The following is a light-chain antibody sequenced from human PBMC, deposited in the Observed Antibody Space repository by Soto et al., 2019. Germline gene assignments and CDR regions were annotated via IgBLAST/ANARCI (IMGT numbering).Light chain of an antibody. Sequence: QSALTQPASVSGSPGQSITISCTGTSSDVGNYNLVSWYQQHPGKAPKLMIYEVSKRPSGVSNRFFGSKSGNTASLTISGLQADDEADFYCCSYAGSSTYVFGTGTKVTVL. CDR2: EVS. J-gene: IGLJ1*01. CDR3: CSYAGSSTYV. CDR1: SSDVGNYNL. V-gene: IGLV2-23*02.